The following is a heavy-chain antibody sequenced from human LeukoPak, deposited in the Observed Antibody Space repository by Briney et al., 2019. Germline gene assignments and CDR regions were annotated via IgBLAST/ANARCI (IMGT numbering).Heavy chain of an antibody. CDR2: ISGSGGST. D-gene: IGHD6-6*01. V-gene: IGHV3-23*01. J-gene: IGHJ4*02. Sequence: GVLRLSCAASGFTFSSYAMSWVRQAPGKGLEWVSAISGSGGSTYYADSVKGRFTISRDNSKNTLYLQMNSLRAEDTAVYYCAKSSKNSSSREFDYWGQGTLVTVSS. CDR3: AKSSKNSSSREFDY. CDR1: GFTFSSYA.